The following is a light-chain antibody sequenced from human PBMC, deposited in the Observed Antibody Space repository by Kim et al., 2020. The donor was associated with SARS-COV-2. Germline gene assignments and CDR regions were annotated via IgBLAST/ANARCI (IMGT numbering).Light chain of an antibody. Sequence: DIVMTQSPLSLPVTLGQPASISCRSSQSLVHTDGNIYLTWFQQRPGQSPRRLIYKVSKRDSGVPDRFSGSGSGSDFTLRISRVEAEDVGVYYCMQDTQVLTFGGGTKLE. J-gene: IGKJ4*01. CDR3: MQDTQVLT. CDR2: KVS. V-gene: IGKV2-30*02. CDR1: QSLVHTDGNIY.